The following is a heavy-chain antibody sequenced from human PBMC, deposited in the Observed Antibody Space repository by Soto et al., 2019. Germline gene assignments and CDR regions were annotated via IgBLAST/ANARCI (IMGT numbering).Heavy chain of an antibody. CDR3: ARDLLLWFGELLYRFDY. D-gene: IGHD3-10*01. J-gene: IGHJ4*02. V-gene: IGHV1-3*01. CDR2: INAGNGNT. CDR1: GYTFTSYA. Sequence: QVQLVQSGAEVKKPGASVKVSCKASGYTFTSYAMHWVRQAPGQRLEWMGWINAGNGNTKYSQKFQGRVTITRDTSASTAYMELSSLRSEDTAVYYCARDLLLWFGELLYRFDYWGQGTLVTVSS.